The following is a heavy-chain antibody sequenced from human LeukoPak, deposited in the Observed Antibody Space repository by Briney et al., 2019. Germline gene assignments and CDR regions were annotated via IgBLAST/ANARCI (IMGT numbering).Heavy chain of an antibody. CDR3: ARGLWHIVLMVYAIPAFDI. Sequence: PSETLSLTCAVPGGSFSGNYWSLIRQPPGKGLEWIGEINHSGSTNYNPSLKSRVTISVDTSKNQFSLKLSSVTAADTAVYYCARGLWHIVLMVYAIPAFDIWGQGTMVTVSS. D-gene: IGHD2-8*01. CDR1: GGSFSGNY. CDR2: INHSGST. J-gene: IGHJ3*02. V-gene: IGHV4-34*01.